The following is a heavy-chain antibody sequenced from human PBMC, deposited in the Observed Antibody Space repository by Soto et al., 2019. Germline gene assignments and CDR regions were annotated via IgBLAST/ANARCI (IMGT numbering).Heavy chain of an antibody. CDR2: IIPIFGTA. D-gene: IGHD3-22*01. V-gene: IGHV1-69*12. CDR1: GGTFSSYA. CDR3: ARDRGPSSGYYPYWFDP. J-gene: IGHJ5*02. Sequence: QVQLVQSGAEVKKPGSSVKVSCKASGGTFSSYAITWVRQAPGQGLEWMGGIIPIFGTANYAQKFQGRVTIPADESTSTAYMELSSVRSEDTAVYYCARDRGPSSGYYPYWFDPWGQGTLVTVSS.